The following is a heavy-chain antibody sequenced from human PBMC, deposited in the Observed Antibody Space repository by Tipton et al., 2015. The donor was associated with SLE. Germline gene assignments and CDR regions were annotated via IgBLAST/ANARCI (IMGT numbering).Heavy chain of an antibody. CDR3: ACENGVTDHYFDY. V-gene: IGHV4-39*01. CDR2: IYYSGST. Sequence: LRLSCTVSGGSISSSSYYWGWIRQPPGKGLEWIGSIYYSGSTYYNPSLKSRVTISVDTSKNQFSLKLSSVTAADTAVYYCACENGVTDHYFDYWGQGTLVTVSS. CDR1: GGSISSSSYY. J-gene: IGHJ4*02. D-gene: IGHD2-21*02.